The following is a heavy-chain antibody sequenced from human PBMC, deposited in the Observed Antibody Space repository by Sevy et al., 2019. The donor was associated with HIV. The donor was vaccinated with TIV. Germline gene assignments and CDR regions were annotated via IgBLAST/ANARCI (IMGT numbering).Heavy chain of an antibody. Sequence: GGSLRLSCAASGFTLSNNHMHWVRQAPGKGLEWVAAMWYDGSNEYYADSVKGRFTIPRDNSKNTLDLQMNSLRAEDTAVYYCARDNLALDVWGQGTTVTVSS. CDR2: MWYDGSNE. CDR1: GFTLSNNH. V-gene: IGHV3-33*01. J-gene: IGHJ6*02. CDR3: ARDNLALDV.